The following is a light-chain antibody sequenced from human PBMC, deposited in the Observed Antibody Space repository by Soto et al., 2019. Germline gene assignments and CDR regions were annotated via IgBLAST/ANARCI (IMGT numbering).Light chain of an antibody. J-gene: IGLJ2*01. CDR3: SSFAGSHVA. V-gene: IGLV2-11*01. Sequence: QSVLTQPRSVSGSPGQSVTISCTGTSADIGGYDFVSWYQQDPGKAPKLMIYDVTKRPSGVPGRFSGSKSGNTASLTISGLQAEDEADYYCSSFAGSHVAFGGGTKVTVL. CDR2: DVT. CDR1: SADIGGYDF.